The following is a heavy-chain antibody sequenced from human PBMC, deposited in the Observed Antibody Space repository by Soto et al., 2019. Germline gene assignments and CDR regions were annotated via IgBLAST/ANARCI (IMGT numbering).Heavy chain of an antibody. V-gene: IGHV3-11*06. CDR3: AREMATRNSPRLESGY. CDR1: GFTFSDYY. J-gene: IGHJ4*02. D-gene: IGHD5-12*01. Sequence: GGSLRLSCAASGFTFSDYYMSWIRQAPGKGLEWVSYISSSSSYTNYADSVKGRFTISRDNAKNSLYLQMNSLRAEDTAVYYCAREMATRNSPRLESGYWGQGTLVTVSS. CDR2: ISSSSSYT.